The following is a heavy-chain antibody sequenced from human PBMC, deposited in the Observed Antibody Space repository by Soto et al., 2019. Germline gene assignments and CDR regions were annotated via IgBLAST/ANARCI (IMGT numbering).Heavy chain of an antibody. J-gene: IGHJ4*02. V-gene: IGHV3-30*04. Sequence: GGSLRLSCTASGFLFNTYAMHWVRQAPAKGLEWVAVISYDARNTYYADSVKGRFTISRDNSKNALYLQMNSLRDEDTAVYFCAKDSSGGYCSGTSCYRHYFDYWGQGTLVTVSS. CDR3: AKDSSGGYCSGTSCYRHYFDY. CDR1: GFLFNTYA. CDR2: ISYDARNT. D-gene: IGHD2-2*02.